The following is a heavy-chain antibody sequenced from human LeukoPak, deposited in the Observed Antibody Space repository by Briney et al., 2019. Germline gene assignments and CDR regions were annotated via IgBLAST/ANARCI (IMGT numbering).Heavy chain of an antibody. J-gene: IGHJ4*02. Sequence: PKASVKVSCKASGYTFTSYDINWVRQATGQGLEWMGWVNPNSGNTGYAQKFQGRVTMTRNTSISTAYMELSGLRSEDTAVYYCARDRAVTNDFDYWGQGTLVTVSS. CDR3: ARDRAVTNDFDY. V-gene: IGHV1-8*01. D-gene: IGHD4-17*01. CDR1: GYTFTSYD. CDR2: VNPNSGNT.